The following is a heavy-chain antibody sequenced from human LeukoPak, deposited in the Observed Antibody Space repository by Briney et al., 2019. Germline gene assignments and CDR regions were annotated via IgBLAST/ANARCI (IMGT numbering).Heavy chain of an antibody. Sequence: GGSLRLSCAASGFTFSSYSMNWVRQAPGKGLEWVSSISSSSSYIYHADSVKGRFTISRDNAKNSLYLQMNSLRAEDTAVYYCARTPNSNYNYYYYYYMDVWGKGTTVTVSS. CDR2: ISSSSSYI. J-gene: IGHJ6*03. CDR3: ARTPNSNYNYYYYYYMDV. CDR1: GFTFSSYS. V-gene: IGHV3-21*01. D-gene: IGHD4-11*01.